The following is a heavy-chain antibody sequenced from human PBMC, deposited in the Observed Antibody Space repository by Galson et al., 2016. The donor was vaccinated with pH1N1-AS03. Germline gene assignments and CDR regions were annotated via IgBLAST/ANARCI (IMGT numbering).Heavy chain of an antibody. CDR3: ARLYDAWSGYPSVDY. CDR1: GGSITTNY. V-gene: IGHV4-59*01. J-gene: IGHJ4*02. CDR2: ISYSGFT. Sequence: SETLSLTCTISGGSITTNYWIWIRQPPGKGLEWIGYISYSGFTNYNPPLKSRVTISVDTSKNHFSLKLSSLTPADTAVYFCARLYDAWSGYPSVDYWGQGTLVTVSS. D-gene: IGHD3-3*01.